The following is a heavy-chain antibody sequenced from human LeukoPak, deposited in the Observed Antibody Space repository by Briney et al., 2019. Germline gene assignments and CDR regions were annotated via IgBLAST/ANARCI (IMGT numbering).Heavy chain of an antibody. V-gene: IGHV3-53*01. Sequence: SGGSLRLSCAASGFTVSSNYMSWVRQAPGKGLGWVSVIYSGGSTYYADSVKGRFTISRDNSKHTLYPQMNSLRVEDTAVYYCARDRLYSSSSEDYWGQGTLVTVSS. CDR3: ARDRLYSSSSEDY. J-gene: IGHJ4*02. D-gene: IGHD6-6*01. CDR1: GFTVSSNY. CDR2: IYSGGST.